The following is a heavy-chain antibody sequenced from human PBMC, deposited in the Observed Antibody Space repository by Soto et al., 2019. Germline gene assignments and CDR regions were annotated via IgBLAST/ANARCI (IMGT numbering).Heavy chain of an antibody. CDR2: IYYSGST. CDR1: GVSLSSGGYY. J-gene: IGHJ4*02. Sequence: PSETLSLTXTVSGVSLSSGGYYWSWIRQHPGEGLQWIGNIYYSGSTNYNPSLKSRITISIDTSKNQFSLRLSSVTAADTAVYFCARYRFSDNWSKFDYWGQGTLVTVSS. D-gene: IGHD1-1*01. CDR3: ARYRFSDNWSKFDY. V-gene: IGHV4-31*02.